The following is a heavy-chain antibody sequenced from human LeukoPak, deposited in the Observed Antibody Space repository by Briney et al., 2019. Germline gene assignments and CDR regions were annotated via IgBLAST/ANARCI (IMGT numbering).Heavy chain of an antibody. CDR1: GFTFSSYW. J-gene: IGHJ4*02. CDR3: ARDSSSSSVDY. D-gene: IGHD6-6*01. CDR2: TNSDGSST. Sequence: GGSLRLSCAASGFTFSSYWMHWVRHAPGKGLVWVSRTNSDGSSTSYADSVKGRFTISRDNAKNTLYLQMNSLRAEDTAVYYCARDSSSSSVDYWGQGTLVTVSS. V-gene: IGHV3-74*01.